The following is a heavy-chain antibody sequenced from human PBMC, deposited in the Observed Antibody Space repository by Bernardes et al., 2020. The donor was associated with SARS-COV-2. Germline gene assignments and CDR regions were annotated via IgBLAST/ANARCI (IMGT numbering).Heavy chain of an antibody. V-gene: IGHV4-4*07. CDR3: ARDLTNNRDGWGMDV. D-gene: IGHD3-9*01. J-gene: IGHJ6*02. Sequence: SETLSLTCTVSGGSISSYYWSWIRQPAGKGLEWIGRIYTSGSTNYNPSLKSRVTMSVDTSKNQFSLKLSSVTAADTAVYYCARDLTNNRDGWGMDVWGQGTTVTVSS. CDR2: IYTSGST. CDR1: GGSISSYY.